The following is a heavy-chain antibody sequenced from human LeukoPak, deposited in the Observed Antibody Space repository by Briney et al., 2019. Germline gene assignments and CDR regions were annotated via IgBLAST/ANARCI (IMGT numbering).Heavy chain of an antibody. D-gene: IGHD6-6*01. J-gene: IGHJ4*02. CDR2: IYYSGST. Sequence: PSETLSLTCTVSGGSICSYYWSWIRQPPGKGLEWIGYIYYSGSTNYNPSLKSRVTMSVDTSKNQFSLKLNSVTAADTAVYYCARDKYSSSCLDYWGQGTLVTVSS. CDR1: GGSICSYY. V-gene: IGHV4-59*01. CDR3: ARDKYSSSCLDY.